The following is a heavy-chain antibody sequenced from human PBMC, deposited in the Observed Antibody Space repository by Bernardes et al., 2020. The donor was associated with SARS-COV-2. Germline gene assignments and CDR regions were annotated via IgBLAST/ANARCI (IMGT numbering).Heavy chain of an antibody. CDR2: IYPGDSDI. Sequence: GESLKISCKGSGYSLASHWIAWVRQMPGKGLEWMGIIYPGDSDILYSPSFQGQVTISADKSISTAYLQWSSLKASDTAMHFCARRGLGSTSRWFDPWGQGTPVTVFS. V-gene: IGHV5-51*01. CDR3: ARRGLGSTSRWFDP. CDR1: GYSLASHW. J-gene: IGHJ5*02. D-gene: IGHD5-12*01.